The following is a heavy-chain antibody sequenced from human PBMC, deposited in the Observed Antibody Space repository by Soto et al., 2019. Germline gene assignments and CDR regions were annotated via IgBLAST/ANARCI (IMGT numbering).Heavy chain of an antibody. V-gene: IGHV1-18*01. CDR3: ARGKGYCSGGSCCPAY. Sequence: QVQLVQSGAEVKKPGASVKVSCKASGYTFTSYGISWVRQAPGQELEWMGWISAYNGNTNYAQKLQGRVTRTTDTATSTAYMELRGLRSDDTAVYYCARGKGYCSGGSCCPAYWGQGTLVTVSS. CDR2: ISAYNGNT. CDR1: GYTFTSYG. D-gene: IGHD2-15*01. J-gene: IGHJ4*02.